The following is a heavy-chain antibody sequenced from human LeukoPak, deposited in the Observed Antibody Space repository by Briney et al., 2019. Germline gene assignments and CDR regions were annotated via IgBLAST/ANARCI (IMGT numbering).Heavy chain of an antibody. V-gene: IGHV5-51*01. CDR3: ARHIVGSGSYYRYYYMDV. D-gene: IGHD3-10*01. J-gene: IGHJ6*03. Sequence: GESLKISCKGSGYSFTNYWIGWVRQMPGKGLEWMGIIYPGDSDTRYSPSFQGQVTISADKSISTAYLQWSSLKASDTAMYYCARHIVGSGSYYRYYYMDVWGKGTTVTVSS. CDR2: IYPGDSDT. CDR1: GYSFTNYW.